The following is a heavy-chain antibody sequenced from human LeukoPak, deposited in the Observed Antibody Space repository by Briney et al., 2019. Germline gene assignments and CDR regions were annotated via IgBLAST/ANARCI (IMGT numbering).Heavy chain of an antibody. CDR2: IYFGGTT. CDR1: GGSMSSSGYY. D-gene: IGHD6-19*01. CDR3: ASQQSSGWPPRGDDY. Sequence: SETLSLTCAVSGGSMSSSGYYWGWIRQPPGKGLEWIGNIYFGGTTHSTPSLASRVTMSVATSKSQFSLMLTSVTDADTAVYYCASQQSSGWPPRGDDYWGQGILVTVSS. J-gene: IGHJ4*02. V-gene: IGHV4-39*01.